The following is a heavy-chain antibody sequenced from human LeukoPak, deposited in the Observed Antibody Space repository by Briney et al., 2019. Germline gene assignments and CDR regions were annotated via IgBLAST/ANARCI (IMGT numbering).Heavy chain of an antibody. V-gene: IGHV4-30-4*08. CDR3: ARIQGNGAYGWDYFDY. CDR1: GGSINNGDNY. J-gene: IGHJ4*02. CDR2: VYYRGTA. D-gene: IGHD3-10*01. Sequence: PPETLSLTCTVSGGSINNGDNYWSWIRQPPGNGLEWLGFVYYRGTAYYNSSLKSRLTISIDTSQNQFSLRLTSVTAADTAVYYCARIQGNGAYGWDYFDYWGRGTLVAVSS.